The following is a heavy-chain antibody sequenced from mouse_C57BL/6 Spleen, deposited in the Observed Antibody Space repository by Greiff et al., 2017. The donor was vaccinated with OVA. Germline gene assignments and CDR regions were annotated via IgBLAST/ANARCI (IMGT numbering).Heavy chain of an antibody. CDR1: GYTFTSYW. V-gene: IGHV1-69*01. D-gene: IGHD1-1*01. CDR3: ARGGGSSPDT. Sequence: QVQLQQPGAELVMPGASVKLSCKASGYTFTSYWMHWVKQRPGQGLEWIGEIDPSDSYTNYNQKFKGKSTLTVDKSSSTAYMQLSSLTSADSAVYYSARGGGSSPDTRGEDTTLTESS. CDR2: IDPSDSYT. J-gene: IGHJ2*01.